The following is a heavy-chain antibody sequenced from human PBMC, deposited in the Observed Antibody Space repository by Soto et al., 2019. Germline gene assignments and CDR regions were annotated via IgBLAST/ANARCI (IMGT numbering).Heavy chain of an antibody. CDR2: ISYDGSNK. Sequence: GGSLRLSCAASGFTFSSYGMHWVRQAPGKGLEWVAVISYDGSNKYYADSVKGRFTISRDNSKNTLYLQMNSLRAEDTAVDYCAKETYSGPLDYWGQGTLVTVSS. V-gene: IGHV3-30*18. CDR3: AKETYSGPLDY. CDR1: GFTFSSYG. J-gene: IGHJ4*02. D-gene: IGHD2-15*01.